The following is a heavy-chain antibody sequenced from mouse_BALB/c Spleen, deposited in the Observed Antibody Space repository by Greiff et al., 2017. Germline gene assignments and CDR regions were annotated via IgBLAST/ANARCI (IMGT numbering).Heavy chain of an antibody. CDR3: ERFDNDGGLDN. D-gene: IGHD2-4*01. Sequence: VQLQQSGAELARPGASVKLSCKASGYTFTSYWMQWVKQRPGQGLEWIGAIYPGDGDTRYTQKFKGKATLTADKSSSTAYMQLSSLASEDSAVYYWERFDNDGGLDNGGQGTTLTVPS. CDR1: GYTFTSYW. CDR2: IYPGDGDT. V-gene: IGHV1-87*01. J-gene: IGHJ2*01.